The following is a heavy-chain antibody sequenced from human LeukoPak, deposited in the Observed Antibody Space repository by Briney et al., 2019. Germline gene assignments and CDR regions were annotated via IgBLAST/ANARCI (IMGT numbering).Heavy chain of an antibody. CDR3: AREGIYGSSSPPGY. V-gene: IGHV3-7*01. CDR2: INHDGSET. D-gene: IGHD6-6*01. CDR1: GFTFSKYW. Sequence: GGSLRLSCAASGFTFSKYWMSWLRQAPGKGLEWVANINHDGSETYYVDSVKGRFTISRDNAKNSLFLQMISLRAEDTAVYYCAREGIYGSSSPPGYWGQGTLVTVSS. J-gene: IGHJ4*02.